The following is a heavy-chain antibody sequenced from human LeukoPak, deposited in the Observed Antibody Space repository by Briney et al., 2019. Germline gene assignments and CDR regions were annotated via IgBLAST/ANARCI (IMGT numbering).Heavy chain of an antibody. CDR2: IYTSGST. J-gene: IGHJ6*04. V-gene: IGHV4-61*02. CDR1: GGSISSGSYY. CDR3: ARITFSYYYGMDV. D-gene: IGHD2/OR15-2a*01. Sequence: PSETLSLTCTVSGGSISSGSYYWSWIRQPAGKGLEWIGRIYTSGSTNYNPSLKSRVTMSVDTSKNQFSLKLSSVTAADTAVYYCARITFSYYYGMDVWGKGTTVTVSS.